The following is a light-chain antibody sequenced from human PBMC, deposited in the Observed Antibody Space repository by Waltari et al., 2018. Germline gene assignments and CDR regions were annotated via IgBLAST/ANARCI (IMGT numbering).Light chain of an antibody. Sequence: EIVMTQPPATIYVSPGERATVTCRASQTVNANLAWYQRTPGQAPRLLIYDASKRATGIPARFSGSGSGTDFTLTISSLQSEDFGIYYCHHYNTWPPGTFGQGTKLDNK. J-gene: IGKJ2*02. V-gene: IGKV3-15*01. CDR1: QTVNAN. CDR2: DAS. CDR3: HHYNTWPPGT.